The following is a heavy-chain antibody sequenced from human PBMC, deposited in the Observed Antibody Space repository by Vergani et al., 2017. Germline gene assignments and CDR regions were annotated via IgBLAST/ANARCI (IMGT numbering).Heavy chain of an antibody. V-gene: IGHV1-69*01. Sequence: QVQLVQSGAEVKKPGSSVKVSCKASGGTFSSYAISWVRQAPGQGLEWMGGIIPIFGTANYAQKFQGRVTITADESTSTAYMELSSLRSEDTAVYYCASPGDYSKYVPYYYYYYYMDVWGKGTTVTVSS. CDR1: GGTFSSYA. CDR3: ASPGDYSKYVPYYYYYYYMDV. J-gene: IGHJ6*03. CDR2: IIPIFGTA. D-gene: IGHD4-11*01.